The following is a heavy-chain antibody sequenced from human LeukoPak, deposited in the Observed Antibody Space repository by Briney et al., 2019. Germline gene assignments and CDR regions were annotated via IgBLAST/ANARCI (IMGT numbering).Heavy chain of an antibody. D-gene: IGHD3/OR15-3a*01. V-gene: IGHV3-33*01. CDR1: GFTFSTYG. J-gene: IGHJ6*02. CDR3: ARGPPGDFWTYDYYYYGMDV. Sequence: GRSLRLSCAASGFTFSTYGMHWVRQAPGKGLEWVAVIWYDGSDKYYGESLKGRFTISRDNSKNTLYLQMNSLRAEDSAVYYCARGPPGDFWTYDYYYYGMDVWGQGTTVTVSS. CDR2: IWYDGSDK.